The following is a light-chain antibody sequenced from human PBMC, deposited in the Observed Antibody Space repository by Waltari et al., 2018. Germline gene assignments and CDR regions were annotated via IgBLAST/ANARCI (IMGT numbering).Light chain of an antibody. CDR3: MQSRQTPYT. CDR1: QSLLNSNGYNY. V-gene: IGKV2-28*01. J-gene: IGKJ2*01. CDR2: LSS. Sequence: DIVMTQSPLSLPVTPGEPASISCTSTQSLLNSNGYNYLEWYLQKPGQSPQLLIVLSSERASGVPDRFSGSGSGTDFTLKISRVEAEDVGVYYCMQSRQTPYTCGQGTRVEI.